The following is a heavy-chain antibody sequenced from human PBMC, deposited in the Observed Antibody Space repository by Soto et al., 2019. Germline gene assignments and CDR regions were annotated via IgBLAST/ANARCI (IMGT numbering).Heavy chain of an antibody. CDR1: GGSISSGGYS. CDR3: ARGTYGDYSPYYYGMDV. Sequence: SETLSLTCAVSGGSISSGGYSWSWIRQPPGKGLEWIGYIYHSGSTYYNPSLKSRVTISVDTSKKYFSLRLRSVTAADTAVYYCARGTYGDYSPYYYGMDVWGQGTTVTVSS. V-gene: IGHV4-30-2*01. J-gene: IGHJ6*02. CDR2: IYHSGST. D-gene: IGHD4-17*01.